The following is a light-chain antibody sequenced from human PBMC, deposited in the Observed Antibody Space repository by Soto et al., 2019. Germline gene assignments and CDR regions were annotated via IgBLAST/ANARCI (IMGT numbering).Light chain of an antibody. CDR3: HQYDNSPRT. J-gene: IGKJ5*01. Sequence: EIVLTQSPGTLSLSPGERATLPCRASQSVSSSYLAWYQQKPGQAPRLLIYGASSRATGIPDRFSGSGSGTDFALTISRLEPEDFAVYYCHQYDNSPRTFGQGTRLEIK. CDR2: GAS. V-gene: IGKV3-20*01. CDR1: QSVSSSY.